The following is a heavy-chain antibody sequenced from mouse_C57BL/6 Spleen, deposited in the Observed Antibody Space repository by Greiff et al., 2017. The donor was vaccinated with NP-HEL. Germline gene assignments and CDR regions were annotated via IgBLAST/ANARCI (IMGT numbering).Heavy chain of an antibody. CDR2: ISNGGGST. CDR3: ASGITTVVANYAMDY. V-gene: IGHV5-12*01. Sequence: EVQGVESGGGLVQPGGSLKLSCAASGFTFSDYYMYWVRQTPEKRLEWVAYISNGGGSTYYPDTVKGRFTISRDNAKNTLYLQMSRLKSEDTAMYYCASGITTVVANYAMDYWGQGTSVTVSS. CDR1: GFTFSDYY. D-gene: IGHD1-1*01. J-gene: IGHJ4*01.